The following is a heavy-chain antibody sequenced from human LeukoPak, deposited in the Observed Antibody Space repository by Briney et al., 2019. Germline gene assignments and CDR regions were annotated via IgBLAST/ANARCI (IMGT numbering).Heavy chain of an antibody. CDR3: ARRNTAVAGASWFDP. Sequence: SETLSLTCTVSGGSISRSSYYWGWIRQPPGKGLEWIGSIYYSGSTYYNPSLKSRVTISVDTSKNQFSLKLSSVTAADTAVYYCARRNTAVAGASWFDPWGQGTLVTVSS. J-gene: IGHJ5*02. CDR2: IYYSGST. V-gene: IGHV4-39*01. D-gene: IGHD6-19*01. CDR1: GGSISRSSYY.